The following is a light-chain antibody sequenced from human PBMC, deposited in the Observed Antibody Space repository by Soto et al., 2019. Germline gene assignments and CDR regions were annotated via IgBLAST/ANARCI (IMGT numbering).Light chain of an antibody. Sequence: DIQMTQSPSTLSASVGDRVTITCRASQSISSWLAWYQQKPGKAPKLLIYKASSLESGVPSRFSGSGSGTEFTLNISSLQPDDFATYYCQQYNDYPLTCGQGTKVEIK. CDR1: QSISSW. J-gene: IGKJ1*01. V-gene: IGKV1-5*03. CDR2: KAS. CDR3: QQYNDYPLT.